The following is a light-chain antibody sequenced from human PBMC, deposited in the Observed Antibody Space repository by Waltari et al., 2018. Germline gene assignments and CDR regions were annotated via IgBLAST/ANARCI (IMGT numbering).Light chain of an antibody. CDR3: QQYYSTPLT. CDR2: CAS. V-gene: IGKV4-1*01. Sequence: DIVMTQSPDSLAVSLGERITINCKSSQSLLYSSNNKNYLAWFQQKPGQAPNLLIYCASIRESGVPNRFSGSGSGTDFTLTISGLQAEDVAVYYCQQYYSTPLTFGGGTKVEIK. CDR1: QSLLYSSNNKNY. J-gene: IGKJ4*01.